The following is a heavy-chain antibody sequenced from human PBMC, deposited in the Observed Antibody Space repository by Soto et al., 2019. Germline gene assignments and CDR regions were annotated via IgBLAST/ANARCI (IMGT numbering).Heavy chain of an antibody. CDR1: GLTFSGHA. J-gene: IGHJ6*02. D-gene: IGHD2-2*01. CDR2: ISSGSSYI. CDR3: ARGAYCSSTSCQAYYYYGMDA. V-gene: IGHV3-21*01. Sequence: GGSLRLSCAASGLTFSGHAMNWVRQAPGKGLEWVSSISSGSSYIYYGDSVKGRFTISRDNAKNSLYLQMNSLRAEDTAVYYCARGAYCSSTSCQAYYYYGMDAWGQGTTVTVSS.